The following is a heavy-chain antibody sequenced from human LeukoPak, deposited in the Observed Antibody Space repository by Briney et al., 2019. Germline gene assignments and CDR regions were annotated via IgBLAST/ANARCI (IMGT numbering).Heavy chain of an antibody. CDR3: ARSYSSSWWGPFDY. J-gene: IGHJ4*02. Sequence: GESLKISCKSSGYRFTDYWIGWVRQMPGKGLEWMGLIYVDDSDARYSPSFQGQVTFSADKSISTAYLQWSSLKASDTAMYYCARSYSSSWWGPFDYWGQGTLVTVSS. D-gene: IGHD6-13*01. V-gene: IGHV5-51*01. CDR2: IYVDDSDA. CDR1: GYRFTDYW.